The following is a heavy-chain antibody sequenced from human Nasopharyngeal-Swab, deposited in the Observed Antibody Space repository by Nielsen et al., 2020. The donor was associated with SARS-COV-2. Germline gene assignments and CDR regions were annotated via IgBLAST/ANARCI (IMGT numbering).Heavy chain of an antibody. J-gene: IGHJ4*02. V-gene: IGHV3-11*04. CDR2: ISSSGSTI. CDR1: GFTFSDYY. D-gene: IGHD3-3*01. Sequence: GGSLRLSCAASGFTFSDYYMSWIRQAPGKGLEWVSYISSSGSTIYYADSVKGRFTISRDNAKNSLYLQMNRLRAEDTAVYYCAAHPSYDFWSGTYYWGQGTLVTVSS. CDR3: AAHPSYDFWSGTYY.